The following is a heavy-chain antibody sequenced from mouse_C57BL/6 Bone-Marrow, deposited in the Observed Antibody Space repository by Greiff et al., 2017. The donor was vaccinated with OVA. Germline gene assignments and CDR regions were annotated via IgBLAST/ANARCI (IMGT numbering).Heavy chain of an antibody. CDR3: ARDDYDYDGPFAY. J-gene: IGHJ3*01. V-gene: IGHV1-64*01. CDR1: GYTFTSYW. CDR2: IHPNSGST. Sequence: QVQLQQPGAELVKPGASVKLSCKASGYTFTSYWMHWVKQRPGQGLEWIGMIHPNSGSTNYNEKFKSKATLTVDKSSSTAYMQLSSLTSEDSAVYYCARDDYDYDGPFAYWGQGTLVTVSA. D-gene: IGHD2-4*01.